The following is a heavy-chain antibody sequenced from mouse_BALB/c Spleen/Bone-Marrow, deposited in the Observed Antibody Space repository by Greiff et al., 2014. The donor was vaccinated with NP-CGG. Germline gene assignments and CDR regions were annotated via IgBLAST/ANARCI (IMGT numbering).Heavy chain of an antibody. J-gene: IGHJ2*01. V-gene: IGHV1-54*01. Sequence: VKLMESGAELVRPGTSVKVSCKASGYAFTNYLIEWVKQRPGQGLEWIGVINPGSGGTNYNEKFKGKATLTADKSSSTAYMQLSSLTSDDPAVYFCARREDYDLDYWGQGTTLTVSS. CDR2: INPGSGGT. CDR1: GYAFTNYL. CDR3: ARREDYDLDY. D-gene: IGHD2-4*01.